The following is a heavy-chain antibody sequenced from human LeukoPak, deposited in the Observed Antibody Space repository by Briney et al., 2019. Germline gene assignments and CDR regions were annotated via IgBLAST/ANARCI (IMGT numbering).Heavy chain of an antibody. V-gene: IGHV4-59*12. J-gene: IGHJ4*02. CDR1: GGSISTYY. Sequence: SETLSLTCTVSGGSISTYYWSWIRQPPGKGLEWIGYIYYSGSINYNPSLKSRVTISVDTSKNQFSLKLSSVTAADTAVYYCARRPFRETYSDYWGQGTLVTVSS. D-gene: IGHD3-16*01. CDR2: IYYSGSI. CDR3: ARRPFRETYSDY.